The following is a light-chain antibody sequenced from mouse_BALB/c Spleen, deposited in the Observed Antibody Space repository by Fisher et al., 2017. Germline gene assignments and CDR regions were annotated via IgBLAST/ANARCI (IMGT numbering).Light chain of an antibody. CDR2: DTS. Sequence: IVLTQSTAIMSASPGEKVTMTCSASSSESYMHWYQQKSGTSPKRWIYDTSKLASGVPARFSGSGSGTSYSLTISSMEAEDAATYYCQQWSSNPLTFGAGTKLELK. J-gene: IGKJ5*01. CDR1: SSESY. CDR3: QQWSSNPLT. V-gene: IGKV4-59*01.